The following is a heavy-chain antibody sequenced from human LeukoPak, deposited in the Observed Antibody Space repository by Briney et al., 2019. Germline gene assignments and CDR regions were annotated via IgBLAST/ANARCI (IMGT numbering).Heavy chain of an antibody. J-gene: IGHJ3*02. D-gene: IGHD3-22*01. V-gene: IGHV3-74*01. CDR1: GITVSKYW. CDR3: AKDMQGTYYYDSSGYYYVGAFDI. CDR2: IHSDGSTT. Sequence: PGGSLRLSCAVSGITVSKYWMHWVRQVPGKGLVWVSRIHSDGSTTDYADSVKGRFTISRDNAKNSLYLQMNSLRAEDTALYYRAKDMQGTYYYDSSGYYYVGAFDIWGQGTMVTVSS.